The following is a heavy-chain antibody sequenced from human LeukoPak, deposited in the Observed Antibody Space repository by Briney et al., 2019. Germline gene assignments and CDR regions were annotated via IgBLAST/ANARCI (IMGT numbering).Heavy chain of an antibody. Sequence: PGGSLRLSCAASGFTFSSYSMNWVRQAPGKGLEWVSAISGSGGSTYYADSVKGRFTISRDNSKNTLYLQMNSLRAEDTAVYYCLPAAMGGFDYWGQGTLVTVSS. CDR3: LPAAMGGFDY. D-gene: IGHD2-2*01. CDR1: GFTFSSYS. CDR2: ISGSGGST. V-gene: IGHV3-23*01. J-gene: IGHJ4*02.